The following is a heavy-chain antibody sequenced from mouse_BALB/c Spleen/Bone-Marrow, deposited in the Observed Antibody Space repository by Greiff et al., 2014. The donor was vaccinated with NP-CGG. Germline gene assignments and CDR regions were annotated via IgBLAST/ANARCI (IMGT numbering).Heavy chain of an antibody. CDR2: INPNNGGT. Sequence: EVQLQQSGPELVKPGASVKISCKPSGYSFTEYTMRWVKQSHGKSLEWIGGINPNNGGTSYNQKFKGKATLTVDKASSTAYMELRSLTSEDSAVYYCARWKDGYYSWFAYWGQGTLVTVSA. D-gene: IGHD2-3*01. CDR3: ARWKDGYYSWFAY. CDR1: GYSFTEYT. V-gene: IGHV1-18*01. J-gene: IGHJ3*01.